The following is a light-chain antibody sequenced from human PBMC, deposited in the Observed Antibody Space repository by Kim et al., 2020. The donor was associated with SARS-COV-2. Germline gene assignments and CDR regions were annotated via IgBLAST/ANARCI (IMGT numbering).Light chain of an antibody. J-gene: IGLJ2*01. Sequence: PGQSGTISCTGTSSDVGGYNYVSWYQQHPGKAPKLMIYDVSKRPSGVPDRFSGSKSGNTASLTISGLQAEDEADYYCCSYAGSCVVFGGGTQLTVL. V-gene: IGLV2-11*01. CDR2: DVS. CDR3: CSYAGSCVV. CDR1: SSDVGGYNY.